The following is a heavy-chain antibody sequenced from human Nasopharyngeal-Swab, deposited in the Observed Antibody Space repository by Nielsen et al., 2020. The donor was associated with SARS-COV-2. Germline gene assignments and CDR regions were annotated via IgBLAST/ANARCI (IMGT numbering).Heavy chain of an antibody. J-gene: IGHJ4*02. CDR2: IIPILGIA. V-gene: IGHV1-69*04. CDR3: ASRGVYVGATLTLDY. D-gene: IGHD1-26*01. Sequence: LVKVSCKASGGTFSSYAISWVRQAPGQGLEWMGRIIPILGIANYAQKFQGRVTITADKSTSTAYMELSSLRSEDTAVYYCASRGVYVGATLTLDYWGQGTLVTVSS. CDR1: GGTFSSYA.